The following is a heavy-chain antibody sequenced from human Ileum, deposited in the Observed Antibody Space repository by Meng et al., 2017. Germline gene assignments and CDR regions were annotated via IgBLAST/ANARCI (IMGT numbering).Heavy chain of an antibody. D-gene: IGHD3-9*01. CDR3: ARALYHIIRGYYFDN. CDR1: GFTVSSNF. V-gene: IGHV3-53*01. J-gene: IGHJ4*02. Sequence: GESLKISCAVSGFTVSSNFMSWVRQAPGKGLEWVSIVYSSGSTYYAASVEGRFTISRDNSKNTLFLQMSSLRAEDTAVYYCARALYHIIRGYYFDNWGQGTLVTVSS. CDR2: VYSSGST.